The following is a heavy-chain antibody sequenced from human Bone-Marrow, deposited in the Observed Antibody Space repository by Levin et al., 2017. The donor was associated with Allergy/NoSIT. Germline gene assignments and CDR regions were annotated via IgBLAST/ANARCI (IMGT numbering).Heavy chain of an antibody. CDR2: IRSKADGGAT. D-gene: IGHD6-19*01. CDR3: TADPPGHSSGIDY. V-gene: IGHV3-15*07. J-gene: IGHJ4*02. CDR1: GFTFSNAW. Sequence: AGGSLRLSCVASGFTFSNAWMNWVRQTPGKGLEWVSLIRSKADGGATDYTAPVKGRFTISRDDSENTVFLQMNNVNTEDTAVYYCTADPPGHSSGIDYWGQGTLVAVSS.